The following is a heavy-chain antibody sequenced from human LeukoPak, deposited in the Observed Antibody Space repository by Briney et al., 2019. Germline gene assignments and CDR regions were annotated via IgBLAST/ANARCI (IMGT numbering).Heavy chain of an antibody. CDR3: ARNGYSSGWYGSGFDY. D-gene: IGHD6-19*01. CDR2: INPNSGGT. Sequence: ASVKVSCKASGYTFTGYYMHWVRQAPGQGLEWMGWINPNSGGTNYAQKFQGRVTMTRDTSISTAYMGLSRLRSDDTAVYYCARNGYSSGWYGSGFDYWGQGTLVTVSS. V-gene: IGHV1-2*02. J-gene: IGHJ4*02. CDR1: GYTFTGYY.